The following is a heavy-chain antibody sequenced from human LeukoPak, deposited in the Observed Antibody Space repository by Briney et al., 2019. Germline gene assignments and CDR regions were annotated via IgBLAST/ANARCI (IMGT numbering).Heavy chain of an antibody. D-gene: IGHD3-9*01. CDR2: ISWNSGSI. J-gene: IGHJ4*02. Sequence: GGSLRLPCAASGFTFDDYAMHWVRQAPGKGLEWVSCISWNSGSIGYADSVKGRFTISRDNAKNSLYLQMNSLRAEDTALYYCAKDKGADILTGYYIDYFDYWGQGTLVTVSS. CDR3: AKDKGADILTGYYIDYFDY. CDR1: GFTFDDYA. V-gene: IGHV3-9*01.